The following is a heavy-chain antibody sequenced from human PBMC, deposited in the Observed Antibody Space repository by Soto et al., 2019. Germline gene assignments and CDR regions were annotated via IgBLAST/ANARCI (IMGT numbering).Heavy chain of an antibody. CDR1: GYTFTSYD. J-gene: IGHJ6*02. D-gene: IGHD3-10*01. CDR3: ASGASGAAEDWYYGMDV. V-gene: IGHV1-8*01. Sequence: ASVKVSCKASGYTFTSYDINWVRQATGQGLEWMGWMNPNSGNTGYAQKFQGRVTMTRNTSISTAYMELNSLRAEDTAVYYCASGASGAAEDWYYGMDVWGQGTTVTVSS. CDR2: MNPNSGNT.